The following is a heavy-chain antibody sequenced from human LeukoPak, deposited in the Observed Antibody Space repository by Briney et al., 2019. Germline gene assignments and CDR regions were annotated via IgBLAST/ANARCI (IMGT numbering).Heavy chain of an antibody. CDR3: AKAHYDSSGYYPYFYYYYYMDV. CDR1: GFTFSSYA. V-gene: IGHV3-23*01. CDR2: ISGSGRST. Sequence: GGSLRLPCAASGFTFSSYAMTWVRQAPGKGLEWVSTISGSGRSTYYADSVKGRFTISRDNSKNTLYLQMNSLRAEDTAVYYCAKAHYDSSGYYPYFYYYYYMDVWGKGTTVTISS. J-gene: IGHJ6*03. D-gene: IGHD3-22*01.